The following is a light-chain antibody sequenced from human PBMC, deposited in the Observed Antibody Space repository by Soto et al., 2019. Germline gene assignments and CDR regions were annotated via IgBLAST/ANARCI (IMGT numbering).Light chain of an antibody. CDR1: QSVSSN. CDR2: GTS. V-gene: IGKV3-15*01. Sequence: EIVLTQSPATLSVSPGERATLSCRASQSVSSNLAWYQQKPGQAPRLLISGTSTRATAIPARFSGSGSGTEFTLTISGLQSEDFAVYYCQQYNNWPPTFGQGNKVEIK. CDR3: QQYNNWPPT. J-gene: IGKJ1*01.